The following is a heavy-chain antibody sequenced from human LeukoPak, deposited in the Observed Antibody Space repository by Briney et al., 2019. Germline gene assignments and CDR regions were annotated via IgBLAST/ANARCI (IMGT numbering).Heavy chain of an antibody. CDR3: TTIEYSSSIVY. CDR1: GYSISSDYY. CDR2: IYYSGRT. Sequence: SETLSLTCTVSGYSISSDYYWGWIRQPPGKGLEWIGSIYYSGRTYYNPSLKSRVTISVDTSKNQFSLRLSSVTAADTAVYYCTTIEYSSSIVYWGQGTLVTVSS. D-gene: IGHD6-6*01. J-gene: IGHJ4*02. V-gene: IGHV4-38-2*02.